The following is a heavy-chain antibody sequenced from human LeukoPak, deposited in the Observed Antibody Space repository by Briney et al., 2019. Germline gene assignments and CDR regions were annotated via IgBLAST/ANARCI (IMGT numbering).Heavy chain of an antibody. Sequence: PSETLSLTCTVSGGSISSSSYYWGWIRQPPGKGLEWIGSIYYSGSTYYNPSLKSRVTISVDTSKNQLSLKLSSVTAADTAVYYCARDGDYYDSSGYYYYWGQGTLVTVSS. V-gene: IGHV4-39*07. CDR3: ARDGDYYDSSGYYYY. CDR2: IYYSGST. J-gene: IGHJ4*02. CDR1: GGSISSSSYY. D-gene: IGHD3-22*01.